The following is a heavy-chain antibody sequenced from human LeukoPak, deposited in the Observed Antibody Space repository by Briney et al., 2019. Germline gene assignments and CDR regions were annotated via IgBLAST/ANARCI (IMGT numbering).Heavy chain of an antibody. D-gene: IGHD3-9*01. CDR1: GGTFSSYA. CDR3: AKTNYDILTGYYEGGSYHYYYMDV. CDR2: IIPIFGTA. V-gene: IGHV1-69*05. Sequence: ASVKVSCKASGGTFSSYAISWVRQAPGQGLEWMGGIIPIFGTANYAQKFQGRVSITTDESTSTAYMELSRLRSDDTAVYYCAKTNYDILTGYYEGGSYHYYYMDVWGKGTTVTVSS. J-gene: IGHJ6*03.